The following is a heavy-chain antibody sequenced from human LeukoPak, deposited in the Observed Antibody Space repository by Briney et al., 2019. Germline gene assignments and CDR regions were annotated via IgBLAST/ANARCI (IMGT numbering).Heavy chain of an antibody. CDR2: IYYSGST. CDR3: ARDRRELYGTSYYYYYYMDV. CDR1: GGSISSYY. J-gene: IGHJ6*03. Sequence: SETLSLTCTVSGGSISSYYWSWIRQPPGKGLEWIGYIYYSGSTYYNPSLKSRVTISVDTSKNQFSLKLSSVTAADTAVYYCARDRRELYGTSYYYYYYMDVWGKGTTVTVSS. D-gene: IGHD1-26*01. V-gene: IGHV4-59*12.